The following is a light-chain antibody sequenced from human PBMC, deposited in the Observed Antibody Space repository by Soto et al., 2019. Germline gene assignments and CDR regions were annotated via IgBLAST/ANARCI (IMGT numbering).Light chain of an antibody. CDR2: WAS. Sequence: DIVMTQSPDSLAVSLGERATINCKSSQRVLYSSNTKNYLAWYQQKPGQPPKLLIYWASTRESGVPDRFSGSGSGTDFTLTISSLQAEDVAVYYCQQYYGTPLTFGGGTKVEIK. J-gene: IGKJ4*01. CDR1: QRVLYSSNTKNY. CDR3: QQYYGTPLT. V-gene: IGKV4-1*01.